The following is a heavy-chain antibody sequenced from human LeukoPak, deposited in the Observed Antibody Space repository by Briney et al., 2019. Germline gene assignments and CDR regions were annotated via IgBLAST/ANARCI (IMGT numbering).Heavy chain of an antibody. Sequence: ASVKVSCKASGYTFTGYYMDWVRQSPGQGLEWMGWINPNTGYTNHAQKFQGRVTMTRDTSISTAYMELSRLRSDDTAVYYCARADCNGGSCYSIDPKNWFDPWGQGTLVTVSS. J-gene: IGHJ5*02. CDR1: GYTFTGYY. CDR2: INPNTGYT. D-gene: IGHD2-15*01. V-gene: IGHV1-2*02. CDR3: ARADCNGGSCYSIDPKNWFDP.